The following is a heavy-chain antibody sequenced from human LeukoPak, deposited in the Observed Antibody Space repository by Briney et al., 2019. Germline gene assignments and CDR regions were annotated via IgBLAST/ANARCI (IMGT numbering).Heavy chain of an antibody. D-gene: IGHD2-2*01. CDR3: ARETPPGQLLQGISHYFDY. J-gene: IGHJ4*02. CDR1: GFTFSSYG. V-gene: IGHV3-33*01. CDR2: IWYDGSNK. Sequence: GGSLRLSCAASGFTFSSYGMHWVRQAPGKGLEWVAVIWYDGSNKYYADSVKGRFTISRDNSKNTLYLQMNSLRAEDTAVYYCARETPPGQLLQGISHYFDYWGQGTLVTVSS.